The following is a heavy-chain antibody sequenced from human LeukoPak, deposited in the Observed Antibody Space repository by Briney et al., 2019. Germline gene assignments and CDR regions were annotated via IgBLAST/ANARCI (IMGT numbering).Heavy chain of an antibody. CDR1: GFTFSSYG. J-gene: IGHJ4*02. CDR3: ARDSGGNDPLGY. Sequence: GGSLRLSCAASGFTFSSYGMHWVRQAPGKGLEWVAVIWYDGSNKYYADSAKGRFTISRDNSQNTLYLQMNSLRAEDTAVYYCARDSGGNDPLGYWGQGTLVTVSS. V-gene: IGHV3-33*01. D-gene: IGHD4-23*01. CDR2: IWYDGSNK.